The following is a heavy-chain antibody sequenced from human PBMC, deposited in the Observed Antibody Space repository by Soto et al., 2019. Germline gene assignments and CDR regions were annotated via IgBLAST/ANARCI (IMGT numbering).Heavy chain of an antibody. Sequence: QVQLQQSGPGLVKPSETLSLTCTVSGGSISTYYWSWIRQPPGKGLEWIGYIYYGGSANYNPSLGSRGTISLDRSKKQFSLRLNSVTAADTAVYYCSRGGHCTDGVCSALDYWGQGTLVTVSS. CDR2: IYYGGSA. CDR1: GGSISTYY. CDR3: SRGGHCTDGVCSALDY. D-gene: IGHD2-8*01. J-gene: IGHJ4*02. V-gene: IGHV4-59*08.